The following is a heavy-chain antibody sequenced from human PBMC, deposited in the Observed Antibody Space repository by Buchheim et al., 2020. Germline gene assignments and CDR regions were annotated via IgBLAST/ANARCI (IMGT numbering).Heavy chain of an antibody. Sequence: QVQLVQSGAEVKKPGASVKVSCKASGYTFTSYYMHWVRQAPGQGLEWMGIINPSGGSTSYAQKFQGRVTMSEETSTASMELRSLRSEDTAVYYCATPRDLLLFGEYRYFDFWGQGT. D-gene: IGHD3-10*01. CDR1: GYTFTSYY. V-gene: IGHV1-46*01. CDR3: ATPRDLLLFGEYRYFDF. CDR2: INPSGGST. J-gene: IGHJ4*02.